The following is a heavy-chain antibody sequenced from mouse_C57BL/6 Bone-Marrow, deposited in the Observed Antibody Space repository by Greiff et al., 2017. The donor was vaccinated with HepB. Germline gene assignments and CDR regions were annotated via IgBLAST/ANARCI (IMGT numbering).Heavy chain of an antibody. J-gene: IGHJ4*01. V-gene: IGHV5-6*01. D-gene: IGHD2-4*01. CDR1: GFTFSSYG. Sequence: EVKVVESGGDLVKPGGSLKLSCAASGFTFSSYGMSWVRQTPDKRLEWVATISSGGSYTYYPDSVKGRFTISRDNAKNTMYLQMSSLKSEDTDMYYYARHGLRQPYAMDYWGQGTSVTVSS. CDR3: ARHGLRQPYAMDY. CDR2: ISSGGSYT.